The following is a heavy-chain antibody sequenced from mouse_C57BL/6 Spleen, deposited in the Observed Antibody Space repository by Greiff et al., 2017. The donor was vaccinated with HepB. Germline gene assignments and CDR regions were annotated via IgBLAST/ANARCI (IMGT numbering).Heavy chain of an antibody. D-gene: IGHD1-1*01. CDR3: ARARDYYGSEMDD. V-gene: IGHV1-55*01. Sequence: QVHVKQPGAALVKPGASVKMSCKASGYTFTSYWITWVTQRPGQGLEWIGDIYPGSGSTNYNEKFKSKATLTVATSSSTASMQLSSLTSEDSAVYYCARARDYYGSEMDDWGQGTSVTVSS. CDR1: GYTFTSYW. J-gene: IGHJ4*01. CDR2: IYPGSGST.